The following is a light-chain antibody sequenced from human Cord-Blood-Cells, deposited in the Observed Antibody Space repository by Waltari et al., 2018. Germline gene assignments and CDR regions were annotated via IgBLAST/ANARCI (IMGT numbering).Light chain of an antibody. CDR3: QQYYSTPPT. V-gene: IGKV4-1*01. CDR1: QSVLYSSNNKNY. J-gene: IGKJ2*01. Sequence: DIVMTQSPDSLAVSLGERATINCKSSQSVLYSSNNKNYLAWYQQKPGQPPKLLIYWASTRESGVPDRFSGSGSGTDFTLTISSLQAEDVAVYYCQQYYSTPPTFGHGDQAGDQT. CDR2: WAS.